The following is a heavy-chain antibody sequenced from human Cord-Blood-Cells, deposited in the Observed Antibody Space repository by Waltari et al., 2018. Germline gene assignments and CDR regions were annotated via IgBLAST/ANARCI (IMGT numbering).Heavy chain of an antibody. J-gene: IGHJ4*02. CDR2: ISSSSSYI. Sequence: EVQLVESGGGLVKPGGSLRLSCAASGFTFSSYSMNWVRQAPGKGREWVSSISSSSSYIYYADSVKGRFTISRDNAKNSLYLQMNSLRAEDTAVYYCARVRSGSYYFDYWGQGTLVTVSS. CDR3: ARVRSGSYYFDY. D-gene: IGHD1-26*01. V-gene: IGHV3-21*01. CDR1: GFTFSSYS.